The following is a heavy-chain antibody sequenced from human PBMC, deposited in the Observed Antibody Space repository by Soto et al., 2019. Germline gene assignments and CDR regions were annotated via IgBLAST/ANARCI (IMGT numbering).Heavy chain of an antibody. V-gene: IGHV1-2*02. CDR2: INPNSGGT. Sequence: ASVKVSCKASGYTFTGYYMHWVRQAPGQGLEWMGWINPNSGGTNYAQKFQGRVTMTRDTSISTAYMELSRLRSDDTAVYYCAREELIPNCSGGSCYRPPTDYWGQGTLVTVSS. CDR3: AREELIPNCSGGSCYRPPTDY. J-gene: IGHJ4*02. D-gene: IGHD2-15*01. CDR1: GYTFTGYY.